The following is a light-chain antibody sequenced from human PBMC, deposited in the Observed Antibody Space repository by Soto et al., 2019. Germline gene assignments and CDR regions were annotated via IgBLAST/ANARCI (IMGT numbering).Light chain of an antibody. CDR3: QQYGNWPLT. CDR2: GAS. Sequence: EIVMTQSPATLSVSPGERATLSCRASQDVNIYLAWYQQKPGQAPRLLISGASTRAPGIPARFSGSGSGTELTVTISSLQAGDVAGYYGQQYGNWPLTFGGGNNVEIK. V-gene: IGKV3D-15*01. J-gene: IGKJ4*01. CDR1: QDVNIY.